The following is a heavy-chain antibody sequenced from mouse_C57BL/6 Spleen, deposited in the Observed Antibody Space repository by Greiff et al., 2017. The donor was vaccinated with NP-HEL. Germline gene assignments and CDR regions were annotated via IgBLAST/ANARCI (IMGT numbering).Heavy chain of an antibody. CDR2: IDPSDSYT. CDR3: ARNRGYDGRGDY. V-gene: IGHV1-69*01. CDR1: GYTFTSYW. J-gene: IGHJ2*01. D-gene: IGHD2-2*01. Sequence: QVQLQQPGAELVMPGASVKLSCKASGYTFTSYWMHWVKQRPGQGLEWIGEIDPSDSYTNYNQKFKGKSTLTVDKSSSTAYMQLSSLTSEDSAVYYCARNRGYDGRGDYWGQGTTLTVSS.